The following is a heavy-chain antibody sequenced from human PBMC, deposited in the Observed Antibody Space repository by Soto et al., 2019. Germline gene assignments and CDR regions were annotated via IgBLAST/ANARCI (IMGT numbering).Heavy chain of an antibody. V-gene: IGHV1-2*04. CDR2: INPNSGGT. Sequence: ASVKVSCKASGYTFTGYYMHWVRQAPGQGLEWMGWINPNSGGTNYAQKFQGWVTMTRDTSISTAYMELSRLRSDDTAVYYCAREVSFPPGPYGSGSYYGAFDIWGQGTMVTVSS. D-gene: IGHD3-10*01. J-gene: IGHJ3*02. CDR3: AREVSFPPGPYGSGSYYGAFDI. CDR1: GYTFTGYY.